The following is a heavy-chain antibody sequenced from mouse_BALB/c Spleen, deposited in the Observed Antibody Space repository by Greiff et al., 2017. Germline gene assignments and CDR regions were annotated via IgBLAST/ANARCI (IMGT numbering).Heavy chain of an antibody. Sequence: QVQLKQPGAELVRPGASVKLSCKASGYTFTSYWINWVKQRPGQGLEWIGNIYPSDSYTNYNQKFKDKATLTVDKSSSTAYMQLSSPTSEDSAVYYCTRASATCFDYWGQGTTLTVSA. CDR3: TRASATCFDY. D-gene: IGHD1-2*01. V-gene: IGHV1-69*02. J-gene: IGHJ2*01. CDR2: IYPSDSYT. CDR1: GYTFTSYW.